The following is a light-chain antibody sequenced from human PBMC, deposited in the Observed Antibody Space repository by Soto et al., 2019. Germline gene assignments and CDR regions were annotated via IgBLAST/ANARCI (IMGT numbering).Light chain of an antibody. V-gene: IGKV3-20*01. CDR1: QTVPSNF. J-gene: IGKJ1*01. Sequence: ETVLTQSPGTLSLSPGERATLSCRASQTVPSNFLAWYQQRPGQAPRLLIYDTSNRATGIPVRFSGSGSGTDFTLTISRLEPEDFVVYYCQQYGFSKSFGQGTKVEMK. CDR3: QQYGFSKS. CDR2: DTS.